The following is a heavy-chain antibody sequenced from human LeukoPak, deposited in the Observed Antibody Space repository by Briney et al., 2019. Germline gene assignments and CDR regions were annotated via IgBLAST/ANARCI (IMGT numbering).Heavy chain of an antibody. CDR3: ARMQSTVHWFDP. V-gene: IGHV5-51*01. CDR1: GYSFTKYW. Sequence: GESLKISCKVSGYSFTKYWIGWMRQMPGKGLEWMGIIFLDDSDTRYSPSFQGQVTISADKFINTAYLQWNSLKASDTAMYYCARMQSTVHWFDPWGQGTLVTVSS. CDR2: IFLDDSDT. D-gene: IGHD4-17*01. J-gene: IGHJ5*02.